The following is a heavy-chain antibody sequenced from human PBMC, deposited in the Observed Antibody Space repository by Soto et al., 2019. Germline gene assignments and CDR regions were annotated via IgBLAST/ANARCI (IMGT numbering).Heavy chain of an antibody. D-gene: IGHD3-3*01. CDR3: ASLGGLLRFLEWPYYMDV. J-gene: IGHJ6*03. CDR1: GFTVSSNY. Sequence: GGSLRLSCAASGFTVSSNYMSWVRQAPGKGLEWVSVIYSGGSTYYADSVKGRFTISRHNSKNTLYLQMNSLRAEDTAVYYCASLGGLLRFLEWPYYMDVWGKGTTVTVSS. CDR2: IYSGGST. V-gene: IGHV3-53*04.